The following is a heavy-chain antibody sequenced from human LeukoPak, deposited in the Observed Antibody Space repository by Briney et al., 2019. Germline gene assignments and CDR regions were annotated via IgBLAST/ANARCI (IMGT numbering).Heavy chain of an antibody. CDR2: IWNDGSNK. D-gene: IGHD3-22*01. CDR1: GFTFSSYG. V-gene: IGHV3-33*08. CDR3: ARDRKFSSGDYGNWLDP. J-gene: IGHJ5*02. Sequence: GGSLRLSCAASGFTFSSYGMHWVRQAPANGLEWVAVIWNDGSNKNYADSVKGRFTISRDNSKKTLYLQMNSLRAEDTAVCYCARDRKFSSGDYGNWLDPWGQGTLVTVSS.